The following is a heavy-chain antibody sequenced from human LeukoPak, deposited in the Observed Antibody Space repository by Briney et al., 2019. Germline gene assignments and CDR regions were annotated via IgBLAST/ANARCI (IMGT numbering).Heavy chain of an antibody. D-gene: IGHD3-10*01. J-gene: IGHJ4*02. CDR1: GFTFSSYS. Sequence: GGSLRLSCAASGFTFSSYSMNWVRQAPGKGLEWLAYIRYDGSNKFYANSVKGQFTISRDNSKNTLYLQMNRLRVEDMALYYCAKGPYYGNFSDWGQGTLVTVSS. V-gene: IGHV3-30*02. CDR3: AKGPYYGNFSD. CDR2: IRYDGSNK.